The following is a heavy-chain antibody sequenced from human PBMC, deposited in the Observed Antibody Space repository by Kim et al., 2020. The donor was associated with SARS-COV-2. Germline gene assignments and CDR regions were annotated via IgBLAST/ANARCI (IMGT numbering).Heavy chain of an antibody. CDR3: ARDPVYDILTGPIPPYGMDV. Sequence: GGSLRLSCAASGFTFSSYEMNWVRQAPGKGLEWVSYISSSGSTIYYADSVKGRFTISRDNAKNSLYLQMNSLRAEDTAVYYCARDPVYDILTGPIPPYGMDVWGQGTTVTVSS. V-gene: IGHV3-48*03. J-gene: IGHJ6*02. CDR1: GFTFSSYE. D-gene: IGHD3-9*01. CDR2: ISSSGSTI.